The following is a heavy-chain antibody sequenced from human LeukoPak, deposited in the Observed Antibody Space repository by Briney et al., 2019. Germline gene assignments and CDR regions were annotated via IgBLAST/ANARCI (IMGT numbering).Heavy chain of an antibody. D-gene: IGHD3-9*01. V-gene: IGHV3-64*01. CDR2: ISSNGGST. CDR3: ARVRDVLRYFDWLDY. Sequence: GGSLRLSCAASGFTFSSYAMHWVRQAPGKGLEYVSAISSNGGSTYYANSVKGRFTISRDNSKNTLYLQMGSLRAEDMAVYYCARVRDVLRYFDWLDYWGQGTLVTVSS. J-gene: IGHJ4*02. CDR1: GFTFSSYA.